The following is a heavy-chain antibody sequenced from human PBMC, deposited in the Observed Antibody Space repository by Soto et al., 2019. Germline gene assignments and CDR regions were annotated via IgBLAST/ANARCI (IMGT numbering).Heavy chain of an antibody. CDR2: ISYDGSNK. D-gene: IGHD4-17*01. CDR3: AGTTVPYYYYYGMDV. CDR1: GFTFSSYA. V-gene: IGHV3-30-3*01. J-gene: IGHJ6*02. Sequence: QPGGSLRLSCAASGFTFSSYAMHWVRQAPGKGLEWVAVISYDGSNKYYADSVKGRFTISRDNSKNTLYLQMNSLRAEDTAVYYCAGTTVPYYYYYGMDVWGQGTTVTSP.